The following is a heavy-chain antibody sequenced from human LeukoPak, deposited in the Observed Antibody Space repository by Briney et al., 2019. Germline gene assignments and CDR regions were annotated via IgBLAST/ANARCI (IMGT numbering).Heavy chain of an antibody. J-gene: IGHJ4*02. V-gene: IGHV3-21*01. CDR1: GFTFSSYG. CDR3: ASDVEVISSGYYRTPFDY. CDR2: ISSSSSYI. D-gene: IGHD3-22*01. Sequence: GGSLRLSCAASGFTFSSYGMNWVRQAPGKGLEWVSSISSSSSYIYYADSVKGRFTISRDNAKNSLYLQMNSLRAEDTAVYYCASDVEVISSGYYRTPFDYWGQGTLVTVSS.